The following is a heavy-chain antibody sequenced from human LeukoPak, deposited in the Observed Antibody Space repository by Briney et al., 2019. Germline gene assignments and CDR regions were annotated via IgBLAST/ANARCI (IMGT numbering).Heavy chain of an antibody. CDR3: ARESAYHFDH. Sequence: GGSLRLSWAASGFTYSGYFMSWIRQAPGKGLEWISYISSSGGDTIYYADSVRGRFTISRDNSKNSLYLQMDNLRADDTAVYYCARESAYHFDHWGQGALVTVSS. CDR1: GFTYSGYF. D-gene: IGHD3-16*01. CDR2: ISSSGGDTI. J-gene: IGHJ4*02. V-gene: IGHV3-11*01.